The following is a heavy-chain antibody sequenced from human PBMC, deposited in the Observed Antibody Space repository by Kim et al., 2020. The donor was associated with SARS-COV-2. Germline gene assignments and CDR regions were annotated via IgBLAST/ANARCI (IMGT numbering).Heavy chain of an antibody. V-gene: IGHV4-39*01. CDR1: GGSISSSSYY. Sequence: SETLSLTCTVSGGSISSSSYYWGWIRQPPGKGLEWIGSIYYSGSTYYNPSLKSRVTISVDTSKNQFSLKLSSVTAADTAVYYCARVNCGGDCYSRTNYYYYYGMDVWGQGTTVTVSS. CDR3: ARVNCGGDCYSRTNYYYYYGMDV. J-gene: IGHJ6*02. D-gene: IGHD2-21*01. CDR2: IYYSGST.